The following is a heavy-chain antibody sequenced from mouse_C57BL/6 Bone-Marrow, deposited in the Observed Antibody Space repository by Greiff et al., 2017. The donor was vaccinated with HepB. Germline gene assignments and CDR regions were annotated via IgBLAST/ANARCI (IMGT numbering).Heavy chain of an antibody. CDR1: GFNIKDDY. V-gene: IGHV14-4*01. D-gene: IGHD1-1*01. CDR2: IDPENGDT. CDR3: TTGYYYGSSYSPYFDV. J-gene: IGHJ1*03. Sequence: EVKLQESGAELVRPGASVKLSCTASGFNIKDDYMHWVKQRPEQGLEWIGWIDPENGDTEYASKFQGKATITADTSSNTAYLQLSSLTSEDTAVYYCTTGYYYGSSYSPYFDVWGTGTTVTVSS.